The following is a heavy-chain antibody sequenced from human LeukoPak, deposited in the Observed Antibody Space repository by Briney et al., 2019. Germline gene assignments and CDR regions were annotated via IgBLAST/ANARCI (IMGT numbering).Heavy chain of an antibody. CDR2: IKQDGSEK. V-gene: IGHV3-7*01. Sequence: GGSLRLSCAASGFTFSSYWMSWVRQAPGKGLEWVANIKQDGSEKYYVDSVKGRFTISRDNAKNSLYLQMNSLRAEDTAVYYCARERRALFYDSSGYTGGGAFDIWGQGTMVTVSS. J-gene: IGHJ3*02. D-gene: IGHD3-22*01. CDR1: GFTFSSYW. CDR3: ARERRALFYDSSGYTGGGAFDI.